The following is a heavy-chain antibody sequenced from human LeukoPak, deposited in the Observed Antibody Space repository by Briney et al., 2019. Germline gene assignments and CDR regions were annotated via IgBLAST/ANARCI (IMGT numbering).Heavy chain of an antibody. CDR3: ARDATNYPGRRWLQLRGFDY. CDR1: GGSISSSSSY. V-gene: IGHV4-39*07. Sequence: SSETLSLTCTVSGGSISSSSSYWGWIRQPPGKGLEWIGSIYYSGSTYYNPSLKSRVTISVDTSKNQFSLKLSSVTAADTAVYYCARDATNYPGRRWLQLRGFDYWGQGTLVTVSS. D-gene: IGHD5-24*01. CDR2: IYYSGST. J-gene: IGHJ4*02.